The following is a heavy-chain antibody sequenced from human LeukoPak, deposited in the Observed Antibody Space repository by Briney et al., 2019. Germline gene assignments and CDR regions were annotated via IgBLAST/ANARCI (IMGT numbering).Heavy chain of an antibody. CDR1: GFAFGSYA. CDR2: IFGSGGSA. V-gene: IGHV3-23*01. Sequence: GGSLRLSCTASGFAFGSYAMYWVRQAPGKGLEWVSGIFGSGGSAHYADSVKGRFTISRDNSRNTVYLEMNSLGVEDTAVYYCAKTTVGYSSGRFPGWPADYWGQGTLVTVSS. CDR3: AKTTVGYSSGRFPGWPADY. D-gene: IGHD2-15*01. J-gene: IGHJ4*02.